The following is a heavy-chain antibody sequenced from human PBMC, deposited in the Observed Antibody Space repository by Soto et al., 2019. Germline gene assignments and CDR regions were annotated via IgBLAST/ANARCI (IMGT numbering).Heavy chain of an antibody. J-gene: IGHJ5*02. V-gene: IGHV1-69*02. CDR3: VRAAAGFNWFDP. D-gene: IGHD6-13*01. CDR1: GGTFGSYT. Sequence: SVKVSCKASGGTFGSYTSRWVRQAPGQGLEWMGRIIPILGIANYAQKFQGRVTITADKSTSTAYMELSSLRSEDTAVYYCVRAAAGFNWFDPWGQGTLLTVSS. CDR2: IIPILGIA.